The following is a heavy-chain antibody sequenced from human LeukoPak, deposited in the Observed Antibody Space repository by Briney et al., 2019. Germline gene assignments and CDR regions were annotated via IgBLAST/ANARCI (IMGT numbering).Heavy chain of an antibody. CDR3: ARGGWSRGLVDP. V-gene: IGHV3-11*01. J-gene: IGHJ5*02. CDR2: ITMSGSVI. Sequence: GGSLRLSCAASGFKFRDYYMSWIRQAPGKGLEWISYITMSGSVIQYSSSVKGRFTTSRDNARNSLYLQMNSLRADDTAVYYCARGGWSRGLVDPWGQGTRVTVSS. D-gene: IGHD6-19*01. CDR1: GFKFRDYY.